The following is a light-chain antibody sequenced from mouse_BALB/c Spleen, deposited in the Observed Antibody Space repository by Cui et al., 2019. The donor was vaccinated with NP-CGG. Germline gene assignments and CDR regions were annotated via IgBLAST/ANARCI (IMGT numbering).Light chain of an antibody. CDR2: GTN. CDR1: TGAVTTTNY. V-gene: IGLV1*01. J-gene: IGLJ1*01. Sequence: QAVLTPESAPTPSPGETITLTCRSSTGAVTTTNYANWVQEKPDHLFTGLIGGTNNRAPGVPARFSGSLIGDKAALTITGAQTEDEAIYFCALWYSNHWVFGGGTKLTVL. CDR3: ALWYSNHWV.